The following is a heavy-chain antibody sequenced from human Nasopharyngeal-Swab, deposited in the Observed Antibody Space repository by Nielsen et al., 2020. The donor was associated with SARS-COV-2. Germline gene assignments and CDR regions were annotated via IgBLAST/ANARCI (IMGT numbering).Heavy chain of an antibody. D-gene: IGHD3-10*01. J-gene: IGHJ4*02. CDR1: GGSISSNTYFSSNRYF. V-gene: IGHV4-39*02. CDR3: ARETYYRSPVADY. Sequence: SETLSLTCTVSGGSISSNTYFSSNRYFWGWVRQPPEKGLEWVGSISYSGRTFYNPSLKTRVTISVDTSRSHFSLRLSSVTAADTAVYYCARETYYRSPVADYWGQGTLVTVSS. CDR2: ISYSGRT.